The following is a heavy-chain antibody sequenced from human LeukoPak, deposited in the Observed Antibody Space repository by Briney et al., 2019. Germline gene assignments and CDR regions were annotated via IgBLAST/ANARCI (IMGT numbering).Heavy chain of an antibody. CDR1: GFTFSSYG. CDR3: AREGLSDDSSGYYY. Sequence: GGSLRLSCAASGFTFSSYGMHWVRQAPGKGLEWVSSISSSSSYIYYADSVKGRFTISRDNAKNSLYLQMNSLRAEDTAVYYCAREGLSDDSSGYYYWGQGTLVTVSS. CDR2: ISSSSSYI. D-gene: IGHD3-22*01. J-gene: IGHJ4*02. V-gene: IGHV3-21*01.